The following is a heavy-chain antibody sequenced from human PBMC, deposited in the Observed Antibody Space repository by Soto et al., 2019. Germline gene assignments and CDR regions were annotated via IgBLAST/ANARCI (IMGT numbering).Heavy chain of an antibody. CDR1: GGTFSSYA. Sequence: GASVKVSCKASGGTFSSYAISWVRQAPGQGLEWMEGIIPIFGTANYAQKFQGRVTITADESTSTAYMELSSLRSEDTAVYYCASGAMTTENAYYYGMDVWGQGTTVTVSS. CDR3: ASGAMTTENAYYYGMDV. D-gene: IGHD4-4*01. J-gene: IGHJ6*02. V-gene: IGHV1-69*13. CDR2: IIPIFGTA.